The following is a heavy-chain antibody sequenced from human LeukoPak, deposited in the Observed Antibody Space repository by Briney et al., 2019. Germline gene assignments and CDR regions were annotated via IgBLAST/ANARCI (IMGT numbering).Heavy chain of an antibody. CDR3: TRGGYSSGWDHDY. CDR2: INWNGGST. D-gene: IGHD6-19*01. V-gene: IGHV3-20*04. CDR1: GFTFDDYG. J-gene: IGHJ4*02. Sequence: SGGSLRLSCAASGFTFDDYGMSWVRQAPGKGLEWVSGINWNGGSTGYADSVKGRFTISRDNGKNSLYPQMNSLRAEDTAVYYCTRGGYSSGWDHDYWGQGTLVTVSS.